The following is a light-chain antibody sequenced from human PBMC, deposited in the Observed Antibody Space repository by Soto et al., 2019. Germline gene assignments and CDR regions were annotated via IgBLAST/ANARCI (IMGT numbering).Light chain of an antibody. J-gene: IGKJ4*01. CDR3: QQRINWPPLT. CDR1: QSVSTY. Sequence: EIVLTQCPATLSLSPGERATLSCRASQSVSTYLAWYQQKPGQAPSLLIYDASNRATGIPARFSGSGSGTDFTLTISSLEPEDFAVYYCQQRINWPPLTFGGGTKVEIK. V-gene: IGKV3-11*01. CDR2: DAS.